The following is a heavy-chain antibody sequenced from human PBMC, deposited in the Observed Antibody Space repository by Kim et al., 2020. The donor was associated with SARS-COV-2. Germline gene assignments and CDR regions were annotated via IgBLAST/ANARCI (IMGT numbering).Heavy chain of an antibody. CDR1: GGSISSSSYY. J-gene: IGHJ4*01. CDR2: IYYSGST. D-gene: IGHD3-10*01. CDR3: ARDGVRGVINYFDY. V-gene: IGHV4-39*07. Sequence: SETLSLTCTVSGGSISSSSYYWGWIRQPPGKGLEWIGSIYYSGSTYYNPSLKSRVTISVDTSKNQFSLKLSSVTAADTAVYYCARDGVRGVINYFDYWG.